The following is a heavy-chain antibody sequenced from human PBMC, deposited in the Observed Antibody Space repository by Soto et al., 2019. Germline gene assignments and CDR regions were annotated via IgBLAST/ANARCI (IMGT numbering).Heavy chain of an antibody. CDR3: ARARRFGELLPYWFDP. CDR1: GGSFSGYY. V-gene: IGHV4-34*01. D-gene: IGHD3-10*01. Sequence: SETLSLTCAVYGGSFSGYYWSWIRQPPGKGLEWIGEINHSGSTNYNPSLKSRVTISVDTSKNQFSLKLSSVTAADTAVYYCARARRFGELLPYWFDPWGQGTLVTVS. J-gene: IGHJ5*02. CDR2: INHSGST.